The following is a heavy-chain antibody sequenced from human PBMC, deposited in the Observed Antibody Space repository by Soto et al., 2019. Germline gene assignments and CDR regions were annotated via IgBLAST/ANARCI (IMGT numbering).Heavy chain of an antibody. CDR1: GFTFSSYA. D-gene: IGHD3-3*01. CDR2: ISGSGGST. Sequence: PGGSLRLSCAASGFTFSSYAMSWVRQAPGKWLEWVSAISGSGGSTYYADSVKGRFTISRDNSKNTLYLQMNSLRAEDTAVYYCAKVGKRFLEWFFDYWGQGXLVTVYS. J-gene: IGHJ4*02. CDR3: AKVGKRFLEWFFDY. V-gene: IGHV3-23*01.